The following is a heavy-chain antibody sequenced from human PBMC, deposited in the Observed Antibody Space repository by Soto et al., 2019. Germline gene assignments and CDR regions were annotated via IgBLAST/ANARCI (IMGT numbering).Heavy chain of an antibody. Sequence: PSETLSLTCTVSGGSISSGGYYWSWIRQHPGKGLEWIGYIYYSGSTYYNPSLKSRVTISVDTSKNQFSLKLSSVTAADTAVYYCAREHASSGYDYWAQGNLVTVSS. CDR3: AREHASSGYDY. CDR1: GGSISSGGYY. V-gene: IGHV4-31*03. D-gene: IGHD3-22*01. J-gene: IGHJ4*02. CDR2: IYYSGST.